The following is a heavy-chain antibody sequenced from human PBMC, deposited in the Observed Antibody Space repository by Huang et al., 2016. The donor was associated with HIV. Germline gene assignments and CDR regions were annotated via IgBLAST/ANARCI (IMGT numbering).Heavy chain of an antibody. V-gene: IGHV3-30*18. J-gene: IGHJ4*02. CDR3: AKGGSAAAVLDF. CDR2: ISYDAKTK. D-gene: IGHD6-13*01. Sequence: QVQLVESGGGVVQPGRSLRISCAASGFTFSSYGMHWVRQAPGKGREWLGVISYDAKTKYYADAVKGRFSISRDNSKTTVYLQLNSLRLEDTAVYYCAKGGSAAAVLDFWGQGTLVTVSS. CDR1: GFTFSSYG.